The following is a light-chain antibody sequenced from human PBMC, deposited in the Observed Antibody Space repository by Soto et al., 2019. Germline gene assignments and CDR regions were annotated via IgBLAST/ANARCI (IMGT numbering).Light chain of an antibody. CDR2: KAS. V-gene: IGKV1-5*03. J-gene: IGKJ1*01. CDR3: QHYNSYSEA. Sequence: DIQMTQSPSTLSASVGDRVTITCRASQSISSWLAWYQQKPGKAPKLLIYKASSLESGVPSRFSGSGSGTEFTLTISSLQPDDFATYYCQHYNSYSEACGQGTK. CDR1: QSISSW.